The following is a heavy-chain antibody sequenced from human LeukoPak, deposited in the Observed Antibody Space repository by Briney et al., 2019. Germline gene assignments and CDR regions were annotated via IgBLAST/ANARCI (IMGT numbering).Heavy chain of an antibody. D-gene: IGHD6-25*01. V-gene: IGHV4-34*01. CDR1: GGSFSGYY. CDR3: ARASGPAMPYYFDY. CDR2: INHSGST. Sequence: SETLSLTWAVYGGSFSGYYWSWIRQPPGKGLEWIGEINHSGSTNYNPSLKSRVTISVDTSKNQFSLKLSSVTAADTAVYYCARASGPAMPYYFDYWGQGTLVTVSS. J-gene: IGHJ4*02.